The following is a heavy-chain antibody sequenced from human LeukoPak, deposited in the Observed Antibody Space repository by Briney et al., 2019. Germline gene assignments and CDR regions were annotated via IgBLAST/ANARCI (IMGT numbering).Heavy chain of an antibody. J-gene: IGHJ3*02. CDR3: ARERGGAFDI. V-gene: IGHV1-69*05. CDR1: GGTFSSYA. CDR2: VIPIFGTA. D-gene: IGHD3-16*01. Sequence: GASVKVSCKASGGTFSSYAISWVRQAPGQGLEWMGGVIPIFGTANYAQKFQGRVTITTDESTSTAYMELSSLRSEDTAVYYCARERGGAFDIWGQGTMVTVSS.